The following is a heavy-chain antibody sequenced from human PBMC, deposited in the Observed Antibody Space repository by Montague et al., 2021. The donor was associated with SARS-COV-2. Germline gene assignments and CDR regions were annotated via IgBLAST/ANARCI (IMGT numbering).Heavy chain of an antibody. CDR3: SKGQMSVAENFQH. J-gene: IGHJ1*01. Sequence: SLRLSCAASGFTFSSYAMNLVRQAPGKGLEWVSLIYNGGLDTFYXDSLEGRFTISRDNSNNMLYLQMSSLRAEDTAVYYCSKGQMSVAENFQHWGQGTLVTVSS. V-gene: IGHV3-23*03. CDR1: GFTFSSYA. CDR2: IYNGGLDT.